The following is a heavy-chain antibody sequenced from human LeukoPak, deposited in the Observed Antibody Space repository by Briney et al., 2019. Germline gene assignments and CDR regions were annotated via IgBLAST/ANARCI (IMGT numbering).Heavy chain of an antibody. CDR1: GGSISSGDYY. J-gene: IGHJ5*02. D-gene: IGHD3-9*01. CDR2: IYYSGST. Sequence: SETLSLTCTVSGGSISSGDYYWSWIRQPPGKGLEWIGYIYYSGSTYYNPSLKSRVTISVDTSKNQFSLKLSSVTAADTAVYYCAREAGYDILTGYYGPNWFDPWGQGTLATVSS. CDR3: AREAGYDILTGYYGPNWFDP. V-gene: IGHV4-30-4*01.